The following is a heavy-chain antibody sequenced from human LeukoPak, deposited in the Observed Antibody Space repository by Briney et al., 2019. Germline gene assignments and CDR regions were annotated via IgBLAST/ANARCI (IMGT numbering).Heavy chain of an antibody. J-gene: IGHJ4*02. Sequence: ASVKVSCKASGYTFTSYDINWVRQATGQGLEWMGWMNPNSGNTGYAQKFQGRVTMTRNTSISTAYMELSSLRSEDTAVYYCASRYCSSTSCPDYWGQGTLVTVSS. D-gene: IGHD2-2*01. CDR1: GYTFTSYD. V-gene: IGHV1-8*01. CDR3: ASRYCSSTSCPDY. CDR2: MNPNSGNT.